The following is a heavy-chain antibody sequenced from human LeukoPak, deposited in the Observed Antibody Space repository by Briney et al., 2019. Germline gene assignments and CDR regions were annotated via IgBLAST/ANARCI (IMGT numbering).Heavy chain of an antibody. CDR2: ISSSSSYT. CDR3: ARDGDYGDYDFDY. Sequence: GGSLRLSCAASGFTFSDYYMSWIRQAPGKGLEWVSYISSSSSYTNYADSVKGRFTISRDNAKNSLYLQMNSLRAEDTAVYYCARDGDYGDYDFDYWGQGTLVTVFS. V-gene: IGHV3-11*06. J-gene: IGHJ4*02. CDR1: GFTFSDYY. D-gene: IGHD4-17*01.